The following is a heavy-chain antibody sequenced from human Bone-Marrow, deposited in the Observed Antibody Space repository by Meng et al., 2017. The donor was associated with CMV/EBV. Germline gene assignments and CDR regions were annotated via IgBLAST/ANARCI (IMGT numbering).Heavy chain of an antibody. Sequence: GESLKISCAASGFTFSSYAMHWVRQAPGKGLEWVSVIYSGGSSTYYADSVKGRFTISRDNSKNTLYLQMNSLRAEDTAVYYCAKDLPGENWGQGTLVTVSS. V-gene: IGHV3-23*03. CDR1: GFTFSSYA. CDR3: AKDLPGEN. CDR2: IYSGGSST. D-gene: IGHD3-10*01. J-gene: IGHJ4*02.